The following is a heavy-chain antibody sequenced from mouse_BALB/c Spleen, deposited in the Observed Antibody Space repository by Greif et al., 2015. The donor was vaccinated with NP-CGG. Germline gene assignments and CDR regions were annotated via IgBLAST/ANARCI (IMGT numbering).Heavy chain of an antibody. CDR3: ARRGGYGEGYAMDY. CDR1: GFTFSSYG. Sequence: EVQGVESGGGLVKPGGSLKLSCAASGFTFSSYGMSWVRQTPEKRLEWVATISGGGSYTYYPDSVKGRFTVSRDNAKNNLYLQMSSLRSEDTALYYCARRGGYGEGYAMDYWGQGTSVTVSS. D-gene: IGHD2-2*01. J-gene: IGHJ4*01. CDR2: ISGGGSYT. V-gene: IGHV5-9-2*01.